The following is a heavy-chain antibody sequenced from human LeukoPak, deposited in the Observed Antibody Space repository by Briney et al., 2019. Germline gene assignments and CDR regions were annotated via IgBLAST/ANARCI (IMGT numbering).Heavy chain of an antibody. J-gene: IGHJ4*02. CDR2: IYYSGST. Sequence: SETLSLTCTVSGGSISSYYWGWIRQPPGKGLEWIGYIYYSGSTNYNPSLKSRVTISVDTSKNQFSLKLSSVTAADTAVYYCAGAAPYYYDSSGYYLGGIFDYWGQGTLVTVSS. D-gene: IGHD3-22*01. CDR3: AGAAPYYYDSSGYYLGGIFDY. CDR1: GGSISSYY. V-gene: IGHV4-59*01.